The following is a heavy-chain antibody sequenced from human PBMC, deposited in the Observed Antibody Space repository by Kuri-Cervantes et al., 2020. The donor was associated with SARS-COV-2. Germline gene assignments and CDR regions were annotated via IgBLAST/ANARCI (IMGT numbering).Heavy chain of an antibody. CDR1: GYTFTSYG. V-gene: IGHV1-18*01. D-gene: IGHD3-22*01. CDR3: ALGYWGSGYPRCYYYMDV. CDR2: ISAYNGNT. Sequence: ASVKVSCKASGYTFTSYGISWVRQAPGQGLEWMGWISAYNGNTNYAQKLQGRVTMTTDTSTSKAYMELRSLRSDDTAVYYCALGYWGSGYPRCYYYMDVWGKGTTVTVSS. J-gene: IGHJ6*03.